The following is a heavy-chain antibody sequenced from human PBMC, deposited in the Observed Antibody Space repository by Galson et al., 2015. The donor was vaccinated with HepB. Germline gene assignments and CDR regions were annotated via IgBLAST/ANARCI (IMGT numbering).Heavy chain of an antibody. CDR3: ARDGPGGDAEGCDI. V-gene: IGHV3-30-3*01. Sequence: SLRLSCAASGFTFSSYAMHWVRQAPGKGLEWVAVISYDGSNKYYADSVKGRFTISRDNSKNTLYLQMNSLRAEDTAVYYCARDGPGGDAEGCDIWGQGTMVTVSS. CDR2: ISYDGSNK. CDR1: GFTFSSYA. D-gene: IGHD2-21*02. J-gene: IGHJ3*02.